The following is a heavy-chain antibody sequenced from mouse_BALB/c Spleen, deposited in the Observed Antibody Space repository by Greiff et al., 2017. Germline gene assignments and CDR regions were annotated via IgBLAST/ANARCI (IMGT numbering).Heavy chain of an antibody. Sequence: DVKLVESGGGLVQPGGSLKLSCAASGFTFSSYGMSWVRQTPDKRLELVATINSNGGSTYYPDSVKGRFTISRDNAKNTLYLQMSSLKSEDTAMYYCARATLLYYAMDYWGQGTSVTVSS. J-gene: IGHJ4*01. D-gene: IGHD2-10*01. CDR3: ARATLLYYAMDY. CDR1: GFTFSSYG. CDR2: INSNGGST. V-gene: IGHV5-6-3*01.